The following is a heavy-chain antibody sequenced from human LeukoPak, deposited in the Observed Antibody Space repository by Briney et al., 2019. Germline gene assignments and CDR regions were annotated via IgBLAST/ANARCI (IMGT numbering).Heavy chain of an antibody. Sequence: SETLSLTCTVSGGSINTYYWYWIRQPPGKGLEWIGYIYYSGTTKYSTSLKSRVTISVDTSKNQFSLKLSSVTAADTAVYYCARGGEEYDSSGYHLRPRYYYYYMDVWGKGTTVTVSS. CDR2: IYYSGTT. CDR1: GGSINTYY. V-gene: IGHV4-59*01. D-gene: IGHD3-22*01. CDR3: ARGGEEYDSSGYHLRPRYYYYYMDV. J-gene: IGHJ6*03.